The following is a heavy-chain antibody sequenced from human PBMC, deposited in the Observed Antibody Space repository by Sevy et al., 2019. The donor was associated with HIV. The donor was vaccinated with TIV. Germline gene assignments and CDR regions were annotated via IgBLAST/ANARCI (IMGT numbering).Heavy chain of an antibody. CDR1: GFTFSSYG. J-gene: IGHJ4*02. Sequence: GGSLRLSCAASGFTFSSYGMHWVRQAPGKGLEWVAVISYDGSNKNYADSVKGRFTISRDNSKNRLYLQMNSLRAEDTAVYYCAKAGVRGNYDSSTTQAIDYWGQGTLVTVSS. V-gene: IGHV3-30*18. CDR3: AKAGVRGNYDSSTTQAIDY. CDR2: ISYDGSNK. D-gene: IGHD3-22*01.